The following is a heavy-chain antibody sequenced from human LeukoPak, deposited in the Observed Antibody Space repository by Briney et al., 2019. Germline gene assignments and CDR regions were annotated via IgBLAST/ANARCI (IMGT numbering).Heavy chain of an antibody. CDR1: GFTFSNAW. Sequence: GGSLRLSCAASGFTFSNAWMSWVRQAPGKGLEWVARIKSKTDGGTTDYAAPVKGRFTISRDDSKNTLYLQMNSLKTEDTAVYYCTTQDPVLRYFDWLLPWGQGTLVTVSS. J-gene: IGHJ4*02. V-gene: IGHV3-15*01. CDR3: TTQDPVLRYFDWLLP. D-gene: IGHD3-9*01. CDR2: IKSKTDGGTT.